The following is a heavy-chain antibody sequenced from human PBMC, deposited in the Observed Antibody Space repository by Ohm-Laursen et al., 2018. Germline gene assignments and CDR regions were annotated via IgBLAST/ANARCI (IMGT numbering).Heavy chain of an antibody. J-gene: IGHJ4*02. CDR3: ASAGDYVVS. Sequence: GTLSLTCTVSGGSMNNYFWTWIRQPAGKGLEWIGRISSSGSSNYNPSLKSRVTISVDTSKNQFSLKLSSVTAADTAVYYYASAGDYVVSWGQGTLVTVSS. V-gene: IGHV4-4*07. CDR2: ISSSGSS. CDR1: GGSMNNYF. D-gene: IGHD4-17*01.